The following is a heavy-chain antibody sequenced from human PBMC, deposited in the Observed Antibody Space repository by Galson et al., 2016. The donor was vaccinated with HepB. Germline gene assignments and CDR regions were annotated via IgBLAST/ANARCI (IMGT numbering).Heavy chain of an antibody. V-gene: IGHV3-49*03. D-gene: IGHD2-21*02. J-gene: IGHJ4*02. CDR2: ITSKAYGGTT. Sequence: SLRLSCAASGFSFGDYSVTWFRQAPGKGLGWVGLITSKAYGGTTEYAASVRGRCTISRDDSKSIAYLQMSSLKTEDTAVYYCTRDPQYCNGDCYSYDYWGQGTLVTVSS. CDR1: GFSFGDYS. CDR3: TRDPQYCNGDCYSYDY.